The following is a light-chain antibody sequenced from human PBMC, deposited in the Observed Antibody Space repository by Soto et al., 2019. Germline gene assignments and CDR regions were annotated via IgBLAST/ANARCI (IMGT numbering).Light chain of an antibody. CDR3: QQSHNLPLS. J-gene: IGKJ4*01. CDR1: QDIDNY. CDR2: DSS. Sequence: DIQMTQSPSSLSASVGDRVTITCQASQDIDNYLNWYQQKPGKAPRLLIYDSSTLQTGVPSRFSGSGSGTDFTFAISSLQPEDIATYYYQQSHNLPLSFGGGTKVQI. V-gene: IGKV1-33*01.